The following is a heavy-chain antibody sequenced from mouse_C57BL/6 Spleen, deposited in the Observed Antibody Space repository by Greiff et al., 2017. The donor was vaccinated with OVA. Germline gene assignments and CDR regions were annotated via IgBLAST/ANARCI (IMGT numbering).Heavy chain of an antibody. J-gene: IGHJ4*01. CDR3: ARFDFLGYGSSYVDAMDY. D-gene: IGHD1-1*01. Sequence: QVQLQQPGAELVKPGASVKLSCKASGYTFTSYWMHWVKQRPGQGLEWIGMIHPNSGSTNYNEKFKSKATLTVDKSSSTAYIQLSSLTSEDSAVYYCARFDFLGYGSSYVDAMDYWGQGTSVTVSS. CDR1: GYTFTSYW. CDR2: IHPNSGST. V-gene: IGHV1-64*01.